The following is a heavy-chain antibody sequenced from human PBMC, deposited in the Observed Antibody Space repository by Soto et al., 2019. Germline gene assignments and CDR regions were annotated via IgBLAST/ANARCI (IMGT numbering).Heavy chain of an antibody. CDR1: GASISSGY. CDR2: MYYSGST. Sequence: SETLSLTCTVSGASISSGYWSWIRQSPGKGLEWIGSMYYSGSTYYNPSVKSRVTISVDTSKNQFSLKLSSVTAADTAVYYCAADTVTLYYYYYGMDVWGQGTTVTVSS. V-gene: IGHV4-39*01. J-gene: IGHJ6*02. D-gene: IGHD4-17*01. CDR3: AADTVTLYYYYYGMDV.